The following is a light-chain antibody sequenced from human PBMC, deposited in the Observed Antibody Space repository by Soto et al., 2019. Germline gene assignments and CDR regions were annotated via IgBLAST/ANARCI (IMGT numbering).Light chain of an antibody. CDR2: DAS. CDR1: QSVSTR. J-gene: IGKJ1*01. V-gene: IGKV1-5*02. Sequence: DIQMTQSPSSLSASVGDRVTIICRASQSVSTRLAWYQQKPGKAPKVLIYDASSWAGGVPSRFTGSGSGTEFTLTINSLQPDDFATYYCQQYHSYSTFGQGTKVDIK. CDR3: QQYHSYST.